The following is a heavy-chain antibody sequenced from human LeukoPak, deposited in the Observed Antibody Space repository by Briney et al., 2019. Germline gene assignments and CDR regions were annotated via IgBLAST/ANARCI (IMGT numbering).Heavy chain of an antibody. CDR1: GFTFGVYA. Sequence: GGSLRLSCTASGFTFGVYAMSWVRQAPGKGLEWVGFIRSKAYGGTTGYAASVKGRFTISREDSKSIAYLKMNSLKTEDTAVYYCTRVLNGDYGTFDYWGQGTLVTVPS. V-gene: IGHV3-49*04. CDR2: IRSKAYGGTT. CDR3: TRVLNGDYGTFDY. J-gene: IGHJ4*02. D-gene: IGHD4-17*01.